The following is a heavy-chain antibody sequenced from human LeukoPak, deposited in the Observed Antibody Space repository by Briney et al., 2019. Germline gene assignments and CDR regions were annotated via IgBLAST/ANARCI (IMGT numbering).Heavy chain of an antibody. D-gene: IGHD6-13*01. J-gene: IGHJ6*03. Sequence: SEALSLPCTVSGYPMCTVYYLGWIGQSPENGLEWIGRIFHSGTTYYNPSLKSRVTLSEDTSKNQFSLRLSSVTAADTAVYFCAKSIASAGTNSCYYMDVWGKGTTVTVSS. CDR3: AKSIASAGTNSCYYMDV. V-gene: IGHV4-38-2*02. CDR1: GYPMCTVYY. CDR2: IFHSGTT.